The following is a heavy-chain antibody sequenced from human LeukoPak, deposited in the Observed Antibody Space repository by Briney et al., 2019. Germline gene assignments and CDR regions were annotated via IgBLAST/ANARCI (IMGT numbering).Heavy chain of an antibody. CDR3: AAVLGYYDSSGYYPHFDY. CDR1: GFTFTSSA. CDR2: IVVGSGNT. J-gene: IGHJ4*02. D-gene: IGHD3-22*01. Sequence: GTSVKVSCKASGFTFTSSAMQWVRQARGQRLEWIGSIVVGSGNTNYAQKFQERVTITRDMSTSTAYMELSSLRSEDTAVYYCAAVLGYYDSSGYYPHFDYWGQGTLVTVSS. V-gene: IGHV1-58*02.